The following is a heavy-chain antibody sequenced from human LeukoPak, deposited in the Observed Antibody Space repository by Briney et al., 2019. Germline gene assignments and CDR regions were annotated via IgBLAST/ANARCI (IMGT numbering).Heavy chain of an antibody. Sequence: GSLRLYCAASGFAFSSYEMNWVRQAPGKGLEWVSYISSSGSTIYYADSVKGRFTIPRDNAKNSLYLQMNSLRAEDTAVYYCAELGITMIGGVWGKGTTVTISS. CDR2: ISSSGSTI. CDR1: GFAFSSYE. V-gene: IGHV3-48*03. J-gene: IGHJ6*04. D-gene: IGHD3-10*02. CDR3: AELGITMIGGV.